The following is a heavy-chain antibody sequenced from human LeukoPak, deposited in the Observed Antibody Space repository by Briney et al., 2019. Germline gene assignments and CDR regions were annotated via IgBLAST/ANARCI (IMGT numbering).Heavy chain of an antibody. CDR3: ARGEGVRFLEWLNWFDP. D-gene: IGHD3-3*01. J-gene: IGHJ5*02. Sequence: SVKVSCKASGGTFSSYAISWVRQAPGQGLEWTGGIIPIFGTANYAQKFQGRVTITADESTSTAYMELSSLRSEDTAVYYCARGEGVRFLEWLNWFDPWGQGTLVTVSS. CDR1: GGTFSSYA. CDR2: IIPIFGTA. V-gene: IGHV1-69*13.